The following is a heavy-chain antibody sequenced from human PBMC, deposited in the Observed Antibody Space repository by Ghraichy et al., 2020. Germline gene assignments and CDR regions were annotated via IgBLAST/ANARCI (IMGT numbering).Heavy chain of an antibody. J-gene: IGHJ6*02. CDR1: GFSVSSKY. D-gene: IGHD2-8*01. CDR3: ASGDDNVLLVYPTSGMDV. V-gene: IGHV3-53*01. Sequence: GGSLRLSCAASGFSVSSKYMSWVRQAQGKGLEWVAVIYRGGTTYYADSVDGRFTISRHSSKNTLYLQMDGLGVEDTAVYYCASGDDNVLLVYPTSGMDVWSQWTTVTVSS. CDR2: IYRGGTT.